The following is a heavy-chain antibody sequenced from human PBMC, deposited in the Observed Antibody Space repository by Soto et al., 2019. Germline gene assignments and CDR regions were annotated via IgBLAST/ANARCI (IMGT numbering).Heavy chain of an antibody. CDR2: VYPRDSET. D-gene: IGHD2-15*01. CDR3: ARPPLPGYSIHFNS. J-gene: IGHJ4*02. CDR1: GYIFIDYW. Sequence: GESLKISCKASGYIFIDYWIGWVRQMPGKGLEWMGIVYPRDSETRYSPSFQGQVTISADRSTGTAFLQWRSLKASDTALYYCARPPLPGYSIHFNSWGQGTLVTVS. V-gene: IGHV5-51*01.